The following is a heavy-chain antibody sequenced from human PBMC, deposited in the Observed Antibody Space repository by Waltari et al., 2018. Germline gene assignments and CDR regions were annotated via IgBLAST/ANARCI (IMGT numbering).Heavy chain of an antibody. CDR2: TSYRSKWYN. J-gene: IGHJ4*02. CDR1: GDSVSSNSAA. Sequence: QVQLQQSGPGLVKPSQTLSLTCGITGDSVSSNSAAWNWNRQSPSRGLEWLGRTSYRSKWYNDDAVSVKSRININPDTSKNQFSLQLNSVTPEDTAVYYCARGWYGWDYWGQGTVVTVSS. V-gene: IGHV6-1*01. D-gene: IGHD2-15*01. CDR3: ARGWYGWDY.